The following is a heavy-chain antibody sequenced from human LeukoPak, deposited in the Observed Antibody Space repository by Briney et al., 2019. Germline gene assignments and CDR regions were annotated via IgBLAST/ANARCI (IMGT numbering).Heavy chain of an antibody. V-gene: IGHV4-34*01. D-gene: IGHD3-10*01. CDR2: IKHSGST. Sequence: SETLSLTCGVYGGSFSTYYWSWIRQPPGKGLEWIGEIKHSGSTNYNPSLKSRVTISVDTSKNQFSLKLSSVTAADTAVYYCTRAKRIILIRGVITRYFDYWGQGTLVTVSS. CDR1: GGSFSTYY. CDR3: TRAKRIILIRGVITRYFDY. J-gene: IGHJ4*02.